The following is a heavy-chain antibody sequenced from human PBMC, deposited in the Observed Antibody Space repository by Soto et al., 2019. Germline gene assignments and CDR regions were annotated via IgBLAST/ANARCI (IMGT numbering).Heavy chain of an antibody. CDR2: IYWDDDE. V-gene: IGHV2-5*02. Sequence: QITLKESGPTLVKPTQTLTLTCNFSGFSLTTSGVSVGWIRQPPGKALEWLALIYWDDDERYSASLKIRLPITKDTSKNQVVLTMTTMDPVDTGTYYCAHRRVGFDYWGQGALVTVSS. CDR3: AHRRVGFDY. CDR1: GFSLTTSGVS. J-gene: IGHJ4*02.